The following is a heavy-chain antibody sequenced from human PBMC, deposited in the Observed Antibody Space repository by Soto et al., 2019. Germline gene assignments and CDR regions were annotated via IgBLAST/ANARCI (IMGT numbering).Heavy chain of an antibody. CDR2: ISSRSYTI. CDR1: GFRFSTYS. CDR3: ARGRSSSDNGMDV. J-gene: IGHJ6*02. V-gene: IGHV3-48*02. Sequence: EVQLVESGGGLVQPGGSLRLSCAASGFRFSTYSMNWVRQAPGKGLEWVSYISSRSYTIYYIDSVKGRFTISRDNAKSALYLQMNSLRDEDTAVYYCARGRSSSDNGMDVWGQGTTVTVSS. D-gene: IGHD6-6*01.